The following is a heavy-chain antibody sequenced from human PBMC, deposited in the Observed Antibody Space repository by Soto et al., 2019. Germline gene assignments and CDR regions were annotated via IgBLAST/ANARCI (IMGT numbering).Heavy chain of an antibody. CDR2: ISGSGGST. D-gene: IGHD2-2*02. Sequence: PGGSLRLSCAASGFTFSSYAMSWVRQAPGKGLEWVSAISGSGGSTYYADSVKGRFTISRDNSKNTLYLQMNSLRAEDTAVYYCAKDPERLYEITRLAIDIWGQGTMVTVSS. V-gene: IGHV3-23*01. CDR3: AKDPERLYEITRLAIDI. CDR1: GFTFSSYA. J-gene: IGHJ3*02.